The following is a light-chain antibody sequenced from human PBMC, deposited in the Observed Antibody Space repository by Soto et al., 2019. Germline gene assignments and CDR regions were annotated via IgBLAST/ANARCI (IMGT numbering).Light chain of an antibody. Sequence: QSVLTQPPSVSGCPGQSDTISCTGTSSDVGSYNRVSWYQQPPGTAPKLMIYEVSNRPSGVPDRFSGSKSGNTASLTISGLHPEYEADYYCNSYTSSNTYVFGTRTKVTVL. CDR1: SSDVGSYNR. CDR2: EVS. CDR3: NSYTSSNTYV. V-gene: IGLV2-18*02. J-gene: IGLJ1*01.